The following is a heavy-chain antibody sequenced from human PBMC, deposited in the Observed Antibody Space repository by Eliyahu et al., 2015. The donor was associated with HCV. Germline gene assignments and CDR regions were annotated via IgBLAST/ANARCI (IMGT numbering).Heavy chain of an antibody. Sequence: QVQLQESGPGLVKPSQTLSLTCTVSGGSINXGTYYWXXXRPHPGKGXEXVWGIYYSGXTYYXPSLNSRATISIDTSKNQFSXWLNSVTAADTAMYYCARGQLHNFDFWSDSYTGDWFDPWGQGTPVTVSS. CDR1: GGSINXGTYY. D-gene: IGHD3-3*01. CDR3: ARGQLHNFDFWSDSYTGDWFDP. CDR2: IYYSGXT. J-gene: IGHJ5*02. V-gene: IGHV4-31*03.